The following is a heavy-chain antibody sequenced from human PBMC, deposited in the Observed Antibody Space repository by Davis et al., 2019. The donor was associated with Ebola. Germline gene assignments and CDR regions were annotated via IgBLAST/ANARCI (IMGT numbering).Heavy chain of an antibody. CDR1: GGSISSSSYY. D-gene: IGHD6-19*01. J-gene: IGHJ5*02. V-gene: IGHV4-39*01. CDR2: IYYSGST. Sequence: MPSETLSLTCTVSGGSISSSSYYWGWIRQPPGKGLEWIGSIYYSGSTYYNPSLKSRVTISVDTSKNQFSLKLSSVTAADTAVYYCAKQQWLVEWFWFDPWGQGSLVTVAS. CDR3: AKQQWLVEWFWFDP.